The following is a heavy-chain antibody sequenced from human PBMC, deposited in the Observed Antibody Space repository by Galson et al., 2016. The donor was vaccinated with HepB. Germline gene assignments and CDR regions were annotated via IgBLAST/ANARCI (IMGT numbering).Heavy chain of an antibody. CDR1: GGSISSTSYY. Sequence: SETLSLTCTVSGGSISSTSYYWGWIRQPPGKGLEWFGRIYFSGSTYLNPSLKSRVTISVDTSKNQFSLKLSSVTATDPAVYSFARPGDGEGVGLDYWGQGTLVPVSS. J-gene: IGHJ4*02. D-gene: IGHD3-10*01. CDR2: IYFSGST. V-gene: IGHV4-39*01. CDR3: ARPGDGEGVGLDY.